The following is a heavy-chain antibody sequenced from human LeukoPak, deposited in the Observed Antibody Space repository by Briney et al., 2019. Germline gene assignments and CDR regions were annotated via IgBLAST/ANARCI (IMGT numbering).Heavy chain of an antibody. CDR2: ISYDGSNK. Sequence: GGSLRLSCAASGFTFSSYAMHWVRQAPGKGLEWVAAISYDGSNKYYADSVKGQFTISRDNSKNTVYLQMNSLRAEDKAVYYFAREGQQLVKYHTYFDCWGQGTLVTVSS. J-gene: IGHJ4*02. CDR3: AREGQQLVKYHTYFDC. CDR1: GFTFSSYA. V-gene: IGHV3-30-3*01. D-gene: IGHD6-13*01.